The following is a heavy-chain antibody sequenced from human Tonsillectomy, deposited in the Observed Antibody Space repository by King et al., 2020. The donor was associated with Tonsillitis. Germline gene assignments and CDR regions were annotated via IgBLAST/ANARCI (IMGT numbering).Heavy chain of an antibody. J-gene: IGHJ6*03. Sequence: VQLVESGGGLVQPGGSLRLSCAASVFTVSGNYMGWVRQPPGKGLEWVSGIYRGTYTHYADSVKGRFTIAADSSNNTLYLQMNSLRTEDTAVYYCARDPHPASYYYTDVCGKGTTVTVSS. V-gene: IGHV3-66*01. CDR2: IYRGTYT. CDR1: VFTVSGNY. CDR3: ARDPHPASYYYTDV.